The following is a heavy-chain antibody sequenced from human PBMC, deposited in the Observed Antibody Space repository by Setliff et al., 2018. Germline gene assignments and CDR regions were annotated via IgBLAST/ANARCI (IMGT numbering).Heavy chain of an antibody. J-gene: IGHJ4*02. CDR1: GFTFSRYW. V-gene: IGHV3-7*01. CDR2: IKEDGSEK. D-gene: IGHD3-16*01. Sequence: GSLRLSCVASGFTFSRYWMSWVRQAPGKGLEWVANIKEDGSEKYYVDSVKGRFTMSRDNAKNSLYLQMNSLRAEDTAVYYCARDGGEYWGQGTLVTVSS. CDR3: ARDGGEY.